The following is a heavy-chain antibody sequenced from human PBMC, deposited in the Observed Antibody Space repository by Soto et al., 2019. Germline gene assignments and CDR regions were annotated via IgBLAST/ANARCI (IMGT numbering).Heavy chain of an antibody. CDR3: ARTPGFLGYCSSTSCPYGMDV. Sequence: GGPLRLSCAASGFTFSSYSMNWVRQAPGKGLEWVSSISSSSSYIYYADSVKGRFTISRDNAKNSLYLQMNSLRAEDTAVYYCARTPGFLGYCSSTSCPYGMDVWGQGTTVTVSS. V-gene: IGHV3-21*01. CDR1: GFTFSSYS. CDR2: ISSSSSYI. J-gene: IGHJ6*02. D-gene: IGHD2-2*01.